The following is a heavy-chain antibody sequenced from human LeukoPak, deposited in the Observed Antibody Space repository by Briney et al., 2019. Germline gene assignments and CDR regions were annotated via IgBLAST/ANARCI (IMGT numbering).Heavy chain of an antibody. CDR3: AKPGVGRYYYDSSGSPVSTYFDY. Sequence: GGSLRLSCAASRLTFSSYAMSWSTQASRKGLECVTAISGRGGSTYYADSAKGRFTISRDNSKNPLYLQMKSLRAEDTAVYYCAKPGVGRYYYDSSGSPVSTYFDYWGQGTLVTVSS. CDR2: ISGRGGST. V-gene: IGHV3-23*01. D-gene: IGHD3-22*01. J-gene: IGHJ4*02. CDR1: RLTFSSYA.